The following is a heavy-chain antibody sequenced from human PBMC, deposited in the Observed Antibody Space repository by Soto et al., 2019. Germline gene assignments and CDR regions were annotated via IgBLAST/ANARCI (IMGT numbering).Heavy chain of an antibody. CDR2: IIPILNIA. V-gene: IGHV1-69*04. Sequence: QVQXVXSXXEVRKPGSSVKVSCKASGGTFSTYAISWVRQAPGQGLEWMGRIIPILNIANYAQKFQGRVTIMADKSTRTAYMELSSLRSEDTAVYYCARDPTEDLPGFWGQGTLVTVSS. CDR1: GGTFSTYA. CDR3: ARDPTEDLPGF. J-gene: IGHJ4*02. D-gene: IGHD7-27*01.